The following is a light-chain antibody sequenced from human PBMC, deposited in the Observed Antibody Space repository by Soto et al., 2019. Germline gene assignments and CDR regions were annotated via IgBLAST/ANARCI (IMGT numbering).Light chain of an antibody. CDR2: ATT. V-gene: IGKV1-12*01. J-gene: IGKJ4*01. CDR1: QGISSY. Sequence: DGQMTHSPSSVSASVVDRVTITCRASQGISSYLAWYQQKPGKAPKLLISATTSLQSGVPSRYSGSESGTDSTLTLSSMQPEDCATHYCQQPLTFPLTFGGGPKVEL. CDR3: QQPLTFPLT.